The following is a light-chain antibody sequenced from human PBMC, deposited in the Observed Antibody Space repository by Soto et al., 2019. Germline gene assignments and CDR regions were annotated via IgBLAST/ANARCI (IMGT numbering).Light chain of an antibody. CDR3: QQYNNWPYT. Sequence: EIVMTQSPATLSVSPGERATLSCRASQSVSSDLAWYQQKLGQAPRLLVYGASTRATDVPARFSGSASVTEFTLTISSLQSEDFAVYYCQQYNNWPYTFGQGTKLEIK. CDR1: QSVSSD. J-gene: IGKJ2*01. V-gene: IGKV3-15*01. CDR2: GAS.